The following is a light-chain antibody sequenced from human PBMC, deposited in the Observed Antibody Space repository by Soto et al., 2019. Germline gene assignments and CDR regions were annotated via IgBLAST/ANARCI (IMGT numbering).Light chain of an antibody. Sequence: EIVLTQSPGTLSLSPGERATLSCRASHSVSSSYLAWYQQKPGQAPRLLIYGASSRATGIPDRFSGSGSGTAFTLTISRLEPEDFAVAYCQQYGRCPPFTCGGGTKVEIK. V-gene: IGKV3-20*01. CDR2: GAS. CDR3: QQYGRCPPFT. J-gene: IGKJ4*01. CDR1: HSVSSSY.